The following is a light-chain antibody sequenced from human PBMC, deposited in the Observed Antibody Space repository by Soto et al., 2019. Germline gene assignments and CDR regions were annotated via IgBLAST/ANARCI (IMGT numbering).Light chain of an antibody. CDR2: VGS. V-gene: IGKV2-28*01. CDR1: QSLLHTNGYNY. Sequence: DVVMTQSPLSLPVTPGEPASISCRSSQSLLHTNGYNYLHWYLQKPGQSPQLLIYVGSNRASGGHDRFGSSGSGTDFTLKISEVETEDVGVYYCMQALQTPWTFGQGTKVEIK. J-gene: IGKJ1*01. CDR3: MQALQTPWT.